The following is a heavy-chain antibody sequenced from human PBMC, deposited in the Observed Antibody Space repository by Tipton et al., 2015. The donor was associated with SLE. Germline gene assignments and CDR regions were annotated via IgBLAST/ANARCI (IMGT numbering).Heavy chain of an antibody. CDR3: ARDGSMIVVGSSDFDY. V-gene: IGHV1-18*01. CDR2: ISAYNGNT. D-gene: IGHD3-22*01. Sequence: QSGAEVKKPGSSVKVSCKASGGTFSSYAISWVRQAPGQGLEWMGWISAYNGNTNYAQKLQGRVTMTTDTSTSTAYMELRSLRSDDTAVYYCARDGSMIVVGSSDFDYWGQGTLVTVSS. J-gene: IGHJ4*02. CDR1: GGTFSSYA.